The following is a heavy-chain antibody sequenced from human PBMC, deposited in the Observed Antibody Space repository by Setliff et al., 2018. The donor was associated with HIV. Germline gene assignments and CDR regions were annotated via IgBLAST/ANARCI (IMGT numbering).Heavy chain of an antibody. V-gene: IGHV1-2*06. CDR2: INPNSGGT. D-gene: IGHD6-19*01. CDR3: ARDEVIEVAGDFDN. J-gene: IGHJ4*02. CDR1: GYSFTGYY. Sequence: ASVKVSCKASGYSFTGYYMHWVRQSPGQGLEWMGRINPNSGGTNYAQKFQGRVTMTRDTSISTAYMELSRLRSDDTAVYYCARDEVIEVAGDFDNWGQGTLVTVSS.